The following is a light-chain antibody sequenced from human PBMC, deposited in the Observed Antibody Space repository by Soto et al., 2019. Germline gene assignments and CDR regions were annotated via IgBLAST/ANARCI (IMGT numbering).Light chain of an antibody. CDR2: DAS. J-gene: IGKJ1*01. CDR3: QQRSNWPSGT. Sequence: EIVLTQSPATLSLSPGERATLSCRASQSVTNYLAWYQQNPGQAPRLLIYDASNRATGIPARFSGSGSGTDFTLTISSLEPEDFAGYYCQQRSNWPSGTFGQGTKVEIK. V-gene: IGKV3-11*01. CDR1: QSVTNY.